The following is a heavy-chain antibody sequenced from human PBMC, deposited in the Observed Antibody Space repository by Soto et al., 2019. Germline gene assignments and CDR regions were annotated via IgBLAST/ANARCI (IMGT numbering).Heavy chain of an antibody. CDR3: ARVLGGSWSPVDY. V-gene: IGHV4-4*02. CDR2: IYHSGST. CDR1: GGSISSTNW. D-gene: IGHD6-13*01. Sequence: SETLSLTCAVPGGSISSTNWWSRVLQPPWKGLEWIGEIYHSGSTNYNPSLKSRVTISVDKSKNQFSLKLSSVTAADTAVYYCARVLGGSWSPVDYWGQGTLVTVS. J-gene: IGHJ4*02.